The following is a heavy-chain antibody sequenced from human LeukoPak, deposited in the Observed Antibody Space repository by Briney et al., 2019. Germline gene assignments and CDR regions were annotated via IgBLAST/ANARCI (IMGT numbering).Heavy chain of an antibody. CDR3: AKGYYYDLMGAFDI. D-gene: IGHD3-22*01. CDR2: ISGSGGST. V-gene: IGHV3-23*01. J-gene: IGHJ3*02. Sequence: GGSLRLSCAASGFTFSNAWMSWVRQAPGKGLEWVSAISGSGGSTYYADSVKGRFTISRDNSKNTLYLQMNSLRAEDTAVYYCAKGYYYDLMGAFDIWGQGTMVTVSS. CDR1: GFTFSNAW.